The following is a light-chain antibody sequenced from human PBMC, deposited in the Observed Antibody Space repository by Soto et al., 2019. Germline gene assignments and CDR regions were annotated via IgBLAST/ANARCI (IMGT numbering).Light chain of an antibody. Sequence: QYVLTQPASVSGSPGQSITISCTGTSSDVGRYNYVSWYQQHPGTAPKLMIYEVSNRPSGVSNRFSGSKSGNTASLTISGLQAEDEADYYCSSYTSSSTLVFGGGTKVTVL. CDR3: SSYTSSSTLV. J-gene: IGLJ3*02. CDR2: EVS. CDR1: SSDVGRYNY. V-gene: IGLV2-14*01.